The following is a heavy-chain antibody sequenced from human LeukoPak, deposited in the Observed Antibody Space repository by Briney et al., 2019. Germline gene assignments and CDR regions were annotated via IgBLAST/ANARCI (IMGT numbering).Heavy chain of an antibody. Sequence: PSETLSLTCTVSGGSISSYYWSWIRQPPGKGLEWIGYIYYSGSTNYNPSLKSRVTISVDTSKNQFSLKLSSVTAADTAVYYCARTPRSHVLRYLPGAFDIWGQGTMVTVSS. J-gene: IGHJ3*02. CDR1: GGSISSYY. CDR3: ARTPRSHVLRYLPGAFDI. CDR2: IYYSGST. D-gene: IGHD3-9*01. V-gene: IGHV4-59*08.